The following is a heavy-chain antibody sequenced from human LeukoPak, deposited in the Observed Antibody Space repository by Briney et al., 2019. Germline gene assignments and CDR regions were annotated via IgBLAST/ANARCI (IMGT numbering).Heavy chain of an antibody. CDR1: GGSFSGYY. CDR2: TNHSGST. V-gene: IGHV4-34*01. Sequence: SETLSLTCAVYGGSFSGYYWSWIRQPPGKGLEWIGETNHSGSTNYNPSLKSRVTISVDTSKNQFSLKLSSVTAADTAVYYCARAPPWENYYDSSGYYWYFDLWGRGTLVTVSS. J-gene: IGHJ2*01. CDR3: ARAPPWENYYDSSGYYWYFDL. D-gene: IGHD3-22*01.